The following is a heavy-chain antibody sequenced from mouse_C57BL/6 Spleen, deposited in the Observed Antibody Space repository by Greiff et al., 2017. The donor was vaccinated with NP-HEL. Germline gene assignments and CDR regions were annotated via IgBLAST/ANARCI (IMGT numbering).Heavy chain of an antibody. CDR3: ARRTGTSYFDY. Sequence: VQLQQSGAELVKPGASVKISCKASGYAFSSYWMNWVKQRPGKGLEWIGQIYPGDGDTNYNGKFKGKATLTADKSSSTAYMQLSSLTSEDSALYFCARRTGTSYFDYWGQGTTLTVSS. CDR2: IYPGDGDT. V-gene: IGHV1-80*01. D-gene: IGHD4-1*01. J-gene: IGHJ2*01. CDR1: GYAFSSYW.